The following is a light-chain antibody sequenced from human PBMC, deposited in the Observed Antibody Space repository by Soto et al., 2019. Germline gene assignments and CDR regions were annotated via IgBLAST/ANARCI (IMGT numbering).Light chain of an antibody. CDR1: QSVGSF. CDR3: LQRSNWPLT. CDR2: DAS. V-gene: IGKV3-11*01. J-gene: IGKJ4*01. Sequence: IGLTQSAATLSSSPRERATPSCLASQSVGSFLAWYQQKPGQAPRLLIYDASNRATGIPARFSGSGSGTDFTLTISSLEPEDFSVYYCLQRSNWPLTLGGGTKVDI.